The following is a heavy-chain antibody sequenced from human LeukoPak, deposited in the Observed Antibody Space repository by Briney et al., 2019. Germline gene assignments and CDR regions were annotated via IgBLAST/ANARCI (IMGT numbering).Heavy chain of an antibody. Sequence: SVKVSCKASGGTFSSYAISWVRQAPGQGLEWMGRIIPIFGTANYAQKFQGRVTITTDESTSTAYMELSSLRSEDTAVYYCARDRGYGDYGDFDYWGQGTLVTVSS. CDR1: GGTFSSYA. J-gene: IGHJ4*02. V-gene: IGHV1-69*05. CDR2: IIPIFGTA. D-gene: IGHD4-17*01. CDR3: ARDRGYGDYGDFDY.